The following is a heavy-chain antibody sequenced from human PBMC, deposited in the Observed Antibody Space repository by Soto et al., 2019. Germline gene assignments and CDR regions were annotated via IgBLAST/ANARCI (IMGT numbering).Heavy chain of an antibody. D-gene: IGHD3-22*01. CDR1: EFSLSTSGLS. Sequence: SGPTLVNPTQTLTLTCSFSEFSLSTSGLSVGWIRQPPGKALEWLALIYWDDDKRYSPSLKSRLTITKDTSKNQVVLTMTNMDPVDTATYYCAHEGSYYDSSGYYYRAVSNAFDIWGQGTMVTVSS. V-gene: IGHV2-5*02. J-gene: IGHJ3*02. CDR3: AHEGSYYDSSGYYYRAVSNAFDI. CDR2: IYWDDDK.